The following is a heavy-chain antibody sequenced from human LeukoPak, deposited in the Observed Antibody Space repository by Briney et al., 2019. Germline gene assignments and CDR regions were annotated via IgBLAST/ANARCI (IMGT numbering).Heavy chain of an antibody. Sequence: GGSLRLSCAASGFTFSSYAMSWVRQAPGKGLEWVSDISGSGGSTYYADTVKGRVTISRDNSKNTLYLQMNSLRAEDTAVYYCEKELQTPRDYWGQGTLVTVSS. CDR3: EKELQTPRDY. CDR2: ISGSGGST. CDR1: GFTFSSYA. J-gene: IGHJ4*02. D-gene: IGHD4-11*01. V-gene: IGHV3-23*01.